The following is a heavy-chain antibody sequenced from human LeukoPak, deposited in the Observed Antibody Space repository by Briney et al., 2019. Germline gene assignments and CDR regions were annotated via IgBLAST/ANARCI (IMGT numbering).Heavy chain of an antibody. CDR3: ARHQIVGATRSPFDY. Sequence: GESLKLSCKGSGFSFATYWIGWVRQTPGKGLEWMGIIYPGDSDTRYSPSFQGQVTISADKSINTAYLQWSSLKASDTAMYYCARHQIVGATRSPFDYWGQGTLVTVSS. V-gene: IGHV5-51*01. J-gene: IGHJ4*02. CDR1: GFSFATYW. D-gene: IGHD1-26*01. CDR2: IYPGDSDT.